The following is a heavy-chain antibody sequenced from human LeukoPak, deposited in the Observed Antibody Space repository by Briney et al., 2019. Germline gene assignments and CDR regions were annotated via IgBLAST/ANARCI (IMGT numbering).Heavy chain of an antibody. CDR2: ISSSSSYI. V-gene: IGHV3-21*01. Sequence: GGSLRLSCAASGFTFSSYSMNWVRQAPGKGLEWVSSISSSSSYIYYADSVKGRFTISRDNAKNSLYLQMNSLRAEDTAVYYCARGPSGGNGFSYWGLGTLVTVSS. CDR1: GFTFSSYS. CDR3: ARGPSGGNGFSY. J-gene: IGHJ4*02. D-gene: IGHD2-15*01.